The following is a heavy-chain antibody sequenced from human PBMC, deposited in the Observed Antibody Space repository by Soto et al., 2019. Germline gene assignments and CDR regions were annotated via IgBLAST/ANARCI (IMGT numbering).Heavy chain of an antibody. CDR2: ISYDGSNK. D-gene: IGHD3-22*01. CDR1: GFTFSSYG. J-gene: IGHJ6*02. V-gene: IGHV3-30*18. Sequence: GGSLRLSCAASGFTFSSYGMHWVRQAPGKGLEWVAVISYDGSNKYYADSVKGRFTISRDNSKNTLYLQMNSLRAEDTAVYYCAKSPYDSSGYYYYYYGMDVWGQGTMVTVSS. CDR3: AKSPYDSSGYYYYYYGMDV.